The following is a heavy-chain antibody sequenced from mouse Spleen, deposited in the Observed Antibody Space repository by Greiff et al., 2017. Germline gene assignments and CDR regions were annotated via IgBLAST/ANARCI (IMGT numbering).Heavy chain of an antibody. CDR1: GYTFTSYW. J-gene: IGHJ2*01. CDR2: IYPSDSYT. D-gene: IGHD2-1*01. V-gene: IGHV1-69*02. Sequence: VQLQQPGAELVRPGASVKLSCKASGYTFTSYWINWVKQRPGQGLEWIGNIYPSDSYTNYNQKFKDKATLTVDKSSSTAYMQLSSPTSEDSAVYYCTRERIYYGNYDFDYWGQGTTLTVSS. CDR3: TRERIYYGNYDFDY.